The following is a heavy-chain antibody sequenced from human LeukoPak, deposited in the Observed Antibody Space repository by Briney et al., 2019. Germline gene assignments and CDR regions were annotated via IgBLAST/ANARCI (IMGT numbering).Heavy chain of an antibody. D-gene: IGHD2-15*01. CDR3: ASIGYCSGGSCYGTGAFDY. J-gene: IGHJ4*02. CDR1: GFTFSDYY. V-gene: IGHV3-11*01. Sequence: PGGSLRLSCAASGFTFSDYYMSWIRQAPGKGLEWVSYISSSGSTIYYADSVKGRFTISRDNAKNSLYLQMNSLRAEDTAVYYCASIGYCSGGSCYGTGAFDYWGQGTLVTVS. CDR2: ISSSGSTI.